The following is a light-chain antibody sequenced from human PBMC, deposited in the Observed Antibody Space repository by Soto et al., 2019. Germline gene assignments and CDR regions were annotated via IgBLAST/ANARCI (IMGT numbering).Light chain of an antibody. CDR2: EVT. CDR3: SSFASSSAWV. V-gene: IGLV2-8*01. J-gene: IGLJ3*02. CDR1: SSDVGAYNY. Sequence: QSVLTQPPSASGSPGQSVTISCTGTSSDVGAYNYVSWYQQHAGKAPKLVIYEVTKRPSGVPDRFSGSKSANTASLTVSGLQAEDEADYYCSSFASSSAWVFGGGTKVTVL.